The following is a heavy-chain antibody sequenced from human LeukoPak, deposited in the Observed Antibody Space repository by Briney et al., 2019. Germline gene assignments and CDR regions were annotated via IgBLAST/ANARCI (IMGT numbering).Heavy chain of an antibody. CDR3: AKDRNYYGSGFTQAY. CDR2: ISGSGGST. V-gene: IGHV3-23*01. D-gene: IGHD3-10*01. Sequence: GGSLRLSCAASGFTFSSYAMSWVRQAPGKGLEWVCAISGSGGSTYYADSVKGRFTISRDNSKNTLYLQMNSLRAEDTAVYYCAKDRNYYGSGFTQAYWGQGTLVTVSS. J-gene: IGHJ4*02. CDR1: GFTFSSYA.